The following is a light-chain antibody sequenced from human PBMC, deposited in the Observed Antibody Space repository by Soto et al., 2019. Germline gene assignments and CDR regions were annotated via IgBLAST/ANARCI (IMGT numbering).Light chain of an antibody. V-gene: IGLV2-18*02. CDR3: SSYTTDTTLV. CDR1: SSDVGSYNR. Sequence: QSVLTQRPSVSGSPGQSVTISCTGTSSDVGSYNRVSWYQQPPGTAPKLMIYEVTNRPSGVPDRFSGTKSGNTASLTISGLQAEDEADYYCSSYTTDTTLVFGVGTQLTVL. CDR2: EVT. J-gene: IGLJ2*01.